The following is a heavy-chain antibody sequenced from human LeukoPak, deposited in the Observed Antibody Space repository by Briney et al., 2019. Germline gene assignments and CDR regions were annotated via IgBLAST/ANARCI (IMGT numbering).Heavy chain of an antibody. Sequence: GGSLRLSCAASGLSLSGFSFRDYTMNWVRQAPGRGLEWIAYITTDGDATDYADSVKGRFIVSRDNARNSLDLQINSLGVEGTAVYYCARRSEQTPFFEYWGQGTLVTVSS. CDR2: ITTDGDAT. CDR1: GLSLSGFSFRDYT. CDR3: ARRSEQTPFFEY. D-gene: IGHD2-15*01. V-gene: IGHV3-48*04. J-gene: IGHJ4*02.